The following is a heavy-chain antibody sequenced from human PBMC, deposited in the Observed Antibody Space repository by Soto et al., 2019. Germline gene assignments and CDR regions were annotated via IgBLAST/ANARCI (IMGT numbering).Heavy chain of an antibody. D-gene: IGHD4-4*01. V-gene: IGHV1-2*02. Sequence: ASVKVSCKASGYTFTNYYMHWFRQAPGQGLVWMGWMNPRSGGSKYAQAFQDRVTMTRDASISTAYMEMTILRHGDTAVYFCARSDDSTSYPLDLWGPGTLVTVSS. J-gene: IGHJ5*02. CDR3: ARSDDSTSYPLDL. CDR1: GYTFTNYY. CDR2: MNPRSGGS.